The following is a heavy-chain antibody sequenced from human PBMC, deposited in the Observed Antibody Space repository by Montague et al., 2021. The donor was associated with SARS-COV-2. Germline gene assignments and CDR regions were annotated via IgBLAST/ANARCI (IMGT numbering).Heavy chain of an antibody. J-gene: IGHJ4*02. V-gene: IGHV3-48*03. CDR1: GFTFRSYE. D-gene: IGHD5-18*01. Sequence: SLRLSCAASGFTFRSYEMNWVRQAPGKGLKWVSYISRSGSTIYYADSVKGRFTISRDNAKNSLYLQMNSLRAEDTAVYYCARGYAWIQLWLRGNYFDYWGQGTLVTVSS. CDR2: ISRSGSTI. CDR3: ARGYAWIQLWLRGNYFDY.